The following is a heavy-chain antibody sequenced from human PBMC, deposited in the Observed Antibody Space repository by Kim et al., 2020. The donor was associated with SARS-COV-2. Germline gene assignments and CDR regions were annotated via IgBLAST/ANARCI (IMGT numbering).Heavy chain of an antibody. V-gene: IGHV4-39*01. Sequence: SETLSLTCTVSGGSISSSSYYWGWIRQPPGKGLEWIGSIYYSGSTYYNPSLKSRVTISVDTSKNQFSLKLSSVTAADTAVYYCARLAGQLAYYYYYGMDVWGQGTTVTVSS. CDR1: GGSISSSSYY. J-gene: IGHJ6*02. CDR2: IYYSGST. CDR3: ARLAGQLAYYYYYGMDV. D-gene: IGHD6-13*01.